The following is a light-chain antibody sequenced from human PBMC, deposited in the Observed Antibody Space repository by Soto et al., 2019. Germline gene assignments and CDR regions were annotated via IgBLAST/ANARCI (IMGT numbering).Light chain of an antibody. CDR3: QQYYSTPYT. J-gene: IGKJ2*01. V-gene: IGKV4-1*01. Sequence: DIVMTQSPDSLAVSLGERATINCKSSQSVLYSSNNKTYLAWYQQKPGQPPKLLIYWASTRESGVPDRFSGSGSGTDFNLSISSLQAEDVAVYSCQQYYSTPYTFGQGTKLEIK. CDR1: QSVLYSSNNKTY. CDR2: WAS.